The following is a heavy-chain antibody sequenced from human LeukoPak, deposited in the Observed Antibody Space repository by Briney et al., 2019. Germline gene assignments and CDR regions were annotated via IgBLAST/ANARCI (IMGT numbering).Heavy chain of an antibody. V-gene: IGHV4-34*01. D-gene: IGHD3-10*01. CDR2: INHSGST. CDR1: GGSFSGYY. J-gene: IGHJ5*02. Sequence: SETLSLTCAVYGGSFSGYYWSWIRQPPGKGLEWIGEINHSGSTNYNPSLKSRVTISVDTSKNQFSLKLSSVTAADTAVCYCARFRRITMVRGALDPWGQGTLVTVSS. CDR3: ARFRRITMVRGALDP.